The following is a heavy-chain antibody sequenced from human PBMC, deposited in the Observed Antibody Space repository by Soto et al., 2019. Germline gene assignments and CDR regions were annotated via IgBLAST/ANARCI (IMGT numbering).Heavy chain of an antibody. CDR3: ARDVGLQHDTGYYDFWSGKNNWFDP. Sequence: PSETLSLTCTVSGGSISGHYWSWIRQPPGKGLQYIGYISYSGSTNYNPSLKRRVTISVDTSNNQFSLRLSSVTAADTAVYYCARDVGLQHDTGYYDFWSGKNNWFDPWGQGILVTVSS. J-gene: IGHJ5*02. V-gene: IGHV4-59*11. CDR1: GGSISGHY. CDR2: ISYSGST. D-gene: IGHD3-3*01.